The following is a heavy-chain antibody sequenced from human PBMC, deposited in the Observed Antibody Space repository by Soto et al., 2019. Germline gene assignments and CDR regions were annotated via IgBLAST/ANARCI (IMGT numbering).Heavy chain of an antibody. CDR2: IKQDGSEK. CDR1: GFTFSSYW. V-gene: IGHV3-7*03. J-gene: IGHJ6*02. Sequence: EVQVVESGGGLVQPGGSLRLSCAASGFTFSSYWMSWVRQAPGKGLEWVANIKQDGSEKYYVDSVKGRFTISRDNAKNSLYLQMNSLRAEDTAVYYCARDPAAIERGYYYGMDVWGQGTTVTVSS. CDR3: ARDPAAIERGYYYGMDV. D-gene: IGHD2-2*02.